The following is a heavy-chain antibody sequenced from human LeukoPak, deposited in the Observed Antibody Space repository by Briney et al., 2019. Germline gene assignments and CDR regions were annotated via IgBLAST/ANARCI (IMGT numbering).Heavy chain of an antibody. CDR1: GGSISSYY. D-gene: IGHD5-24*01. CDR2: IYYSGYT. J-gene: IGHJ4*02. V-gene: IGHV4-59*01. Sequence: SETLSLTCTVSGGSISSYYWSWIRQPPGKGLEWIGCIYYSGYTNYKSSLKSRVTISVDTSKNQFSLKLSSVTAADTAVYYCARGKVDVEMATIMFDYWGQGTLVTVSS. CDR3: ARGKVDVEMATIMFDY.